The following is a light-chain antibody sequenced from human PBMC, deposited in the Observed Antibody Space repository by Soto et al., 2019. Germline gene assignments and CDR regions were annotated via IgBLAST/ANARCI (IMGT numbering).Light chain of an antibody. CDR1: QSISSW. V-gene: IGKV1-5*01. J-gene: IGKJ1*01. CDR2: DAS. Sequence: DIQMTQSPSTLSASVGDRVTITCRASQSISSWLAWYQQKPGKAPKLLIYDASSLESGVPSRFSGSGSGTEFTLTISSLQPDDFATYYCQPYNTSTTFGQGTKVDIK. CDR3: QPYNTSTT.